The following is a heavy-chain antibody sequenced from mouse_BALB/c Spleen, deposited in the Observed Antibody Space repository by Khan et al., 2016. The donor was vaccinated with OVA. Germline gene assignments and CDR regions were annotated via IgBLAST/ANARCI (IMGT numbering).Heavy chain of an antibody. CDR3: ERVGYSGTMDY. V-gene: IGHV9-3-1*01. D-gene: IGHD3-1*01. CDR1: GYTFTNNG. Sequence: QIQLVQSGPELKKPGETVKISCKASGYTFTNNGMNWVKQAPGKGLKWMGWINTYTGEPPYAYDFKGRFAFSLETSASTAYLQINNLKNEDTATYVGERVGYSGTMDYWGQGTSVTVSS. J-gene: IGHJ4*01. CDR2: INTYTGEP.